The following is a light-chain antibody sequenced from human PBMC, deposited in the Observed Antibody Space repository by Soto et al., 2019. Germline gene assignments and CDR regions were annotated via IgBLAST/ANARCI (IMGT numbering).Light chain of an antibody. Sequence: SVLTQPPSSSGSPGQSVALSCPGTSSDVGGYNYVSWYQQHPGKAPKLMIYEVNKRPSGIPERFSGSKYGNTATLTISWVEAGDEADYYCQVWDSSSDHVVFGTGTKVTVL. CDR1: SSDVGGYNY. CDR2: EVN. CDR3: QVWDSSSDHVV. V-gene: IGLV2-8*01. J-gene: IGLJ1*01.